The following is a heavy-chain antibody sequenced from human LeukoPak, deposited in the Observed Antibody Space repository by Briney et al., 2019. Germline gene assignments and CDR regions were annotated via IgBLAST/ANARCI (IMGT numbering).Heavy chain of an antibody. J-gene: IGHJ4*02. V-gene: IGHV4-39*07. CDR3: ARVAPNLGY. CDR2: IYYSGST. Sequence: PSETLSLTCSVSGGSISSGSYYWGWIRQPPGKGLEWIGSIYYSGSTYYNPSLKSRVTISVDTSKNQFSLKLSSVTAADTAVYYCARVAPNLGYWGQGTLVTVSS. CDR1: GGSISSGSYY.